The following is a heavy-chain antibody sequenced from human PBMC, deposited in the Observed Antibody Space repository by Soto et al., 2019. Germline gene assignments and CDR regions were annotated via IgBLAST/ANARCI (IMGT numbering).Heavy chain of an antibody. J-gene: IGHJ5*02. CDR3: ARVVPGAEAWFGP. V-gene: IGHV1-18*01. Sequence: ASVKVSCKTSGYTFSNYGITWVRQAPGQPLEWLGWISLYSDGTSYAQKFRGRDSMTTDTSTTTAYMELRSLRSDDTAVYYCARVVPGAEAWFGPWGQGALVTVSS. CDR1: GYTFSNYG. CDR2: ISLYSDGT.